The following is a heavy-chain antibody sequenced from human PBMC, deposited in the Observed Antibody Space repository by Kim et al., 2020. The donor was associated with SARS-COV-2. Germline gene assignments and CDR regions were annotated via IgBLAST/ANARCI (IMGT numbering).Heavy chain of an antibody. J-gene: IGHJ4*02. Sequence: GGSLRLSCTASGFTFGDYAMSWVRQAPGKGLEWVGFIRSKAYGGTTEYAASVKGRFTISRDDSKSIAYLQMNSLKTEDTAVYYCTRVGSLGLGGYLDYWGQGTLVTVSS. CDR1: GFTFGDYA. CDR3: TRVGSLGLGGYLDY. D-gene: IGHD7-27*01. V-gene: IGHV3-49*04. CDR2: IRSKAYGGTT.